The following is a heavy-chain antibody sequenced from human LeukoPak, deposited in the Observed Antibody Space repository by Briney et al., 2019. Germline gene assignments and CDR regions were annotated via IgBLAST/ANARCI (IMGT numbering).Heavy chain of an antibody. CDR2: ISGSGGST. V-gene: IGHV3-23*01. CDR1: GFTFSSYA. J-gene: IGHJ3*02. CDR3: AKAVMIVVVHDVFDI. Sequence: GGSLRLSCAASGFTFSSYAMSWVRQAPGKGLEWVSAISGSGGSTYYAYSVKGRFTISRDNSKNTLYLQMNSLRAEDTAVYYCAKAVMIVVVHDVFDIWGQGTMVTVPS. D-gene: IGHD3-22*01.